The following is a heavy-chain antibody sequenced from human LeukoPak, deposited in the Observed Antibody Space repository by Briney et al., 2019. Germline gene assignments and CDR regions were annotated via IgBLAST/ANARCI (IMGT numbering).Heavy chain of an antibody. CDR3: AELGITMIGGV. CDR2: ISSSGRTI. Sequence: GGSLRLSCAASGFTFSTYEMIWVRQAPGKGLEWVSYISSSGRTIYYADSVKGRFTISRDNAKNSLYLQMNSLRAEDTAVYYCAELGITMIGGVWGKGTTVTISS. D-gene: IGHD3-10*02. CDR1: GFTFSTYE. J-gene: IGHJ6*04. V-gene: IGHV3-48*03.